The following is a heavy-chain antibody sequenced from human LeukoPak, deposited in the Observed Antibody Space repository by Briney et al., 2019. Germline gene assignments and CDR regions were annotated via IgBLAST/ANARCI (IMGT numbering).Heavy chain of an antibody. Sequence: HPGGSLRLSCAASGFTFDDYAMHWVRQAPGKGLEWVSGISWNSGSIGYADSVKGRFTISRDNAKNSLYLQMNGLRADDTATYYCARGATDTTRWFDPWGQGTLVTVSS. CDR3: ARGATDTTRWFDP. D-gene: IGHD1-7*01. V-gene: IGHV3-9*01. CDR2: ISWNSGSI. CDR1: GFTFDDYA. J-gene: IGHJ5*02.